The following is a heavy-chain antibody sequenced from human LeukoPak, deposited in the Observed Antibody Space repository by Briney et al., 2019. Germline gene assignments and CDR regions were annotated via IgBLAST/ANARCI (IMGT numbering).Heavy chain of an antibody. CDR2: IYYSGST. CDR1: GYSISSGYY. V-gene: IGHV4-61*01. J-gene: IGHJ2*01. Sequence: SETLSLTCTVPGYSISSGYYWGWIRQPPGKGLEWIGYIYYSGSTNYNPSLKSRVTISVDTSKNQFSLKLTSVTAADTAVYYCARVYYSSSYDYWYFDLWGRGTLVTVSS. CDR3: ARVYYSSSYDYWYFDL. D-gene: IGHD6-13*01.